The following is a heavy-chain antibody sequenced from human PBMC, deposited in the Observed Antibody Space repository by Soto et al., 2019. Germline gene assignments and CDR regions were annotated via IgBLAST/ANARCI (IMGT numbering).Heavy chain of an antibody. CDR2: AYPRDSDT. D-gene: IGHD3-22*01. CDR1: GYSFTNYW. Sequence: GESLKISCEGSGYSFTNYWIGWVRQMPGKGLEWMGIAYPRDSDTRYSPSFQGQGTISADKSISTAYLQWSSLKASDTAMYYCATLYYYDHQGPMDVWGQGTTVTVSS. CDR3: ATLYYYDHQGPMDV. V-gene: IGHV5-51*01. J-gene: IGHJ6*02.